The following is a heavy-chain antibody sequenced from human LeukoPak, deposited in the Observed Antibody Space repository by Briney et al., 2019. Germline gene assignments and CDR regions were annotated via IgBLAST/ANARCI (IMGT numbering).Heavy chain of an antibody. V-gene: IGHV4-59*01. J-gene: IGHJ4*02. Sequence: SGTLSLTCDVSGGSISSYYWSWIRQPPGKGLEWIGYIYYSGSTNYNPSLKSRVTISVDTSKNQFSLKLSSVTAADTAVYYCAGMAEDIPALGYWGQGTLVTVSS. CDR3: AGMAEDIPALGY. CDR1: GGSISSYY. D-gene: IGHD2-15*01. CDR2: IYYSGST.